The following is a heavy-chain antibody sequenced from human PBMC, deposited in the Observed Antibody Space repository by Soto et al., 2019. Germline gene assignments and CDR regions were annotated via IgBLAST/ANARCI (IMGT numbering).Heavy chain of an antibody. CDR2: INSNSDGGTT. CDR1: GFNFKNAW. J-gene: IGHJ4*02. CDR3: TTGDDTFAWYGISY. V-gene: IGHV3-15*07. D-gene: IGHD6-13*01. Sequence: EVQRVESGGGLVKPGGSLRLFCAGSGFNFKNAWMNWVRQAPGKGLEWVGRINSNSDGGTTDYAAPVKGRFNISRDDSGNMLFLQMNSLKTEDTAVYYCTTGDDTFAWYGISYWGQGTLVTVSS.